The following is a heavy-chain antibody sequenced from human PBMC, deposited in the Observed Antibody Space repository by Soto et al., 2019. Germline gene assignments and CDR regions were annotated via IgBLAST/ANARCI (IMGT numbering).Heavy chain of an antibody. J-gene: IGHJ6*02. CDR2: INHSGST. V-gene: IGHV4-34*01. CDR1: GGSFSGYY. CDR3: ARAHFRGYYGSGSSLYYYYYYGMDV. Sequence: TSETLSLTCAVYGGSFSGYYWSWIRQPPGKGLEWIGEINHSGSTNYNPSLKSRVTISVDTSKNQFSLKLSSVTAADTAVYYCARAHFRGYYGSGSSLYYYYYYGMDVRGQGTTVTVSS. D-gene: IGHD3-10*01.